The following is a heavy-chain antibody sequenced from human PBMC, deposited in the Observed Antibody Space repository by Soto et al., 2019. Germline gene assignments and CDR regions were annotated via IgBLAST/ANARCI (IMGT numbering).Heavy chain of an antibody. CDR1: AYAFTNYG. V-gene: IGHV1-18*01. Sequence: GGSVKVFFKASAYAFTNYGISFVRQAPGQGLEWMGWISAYNGNINYAQKFRGRVTMTTDTSTSSAYLEVRSLRSDDTAVYYCARSGSSWNLREFDSWGQGTMVTVSS. D-gene: IGHD6-13*01. CDR2: ISAYNGNI. J-gene: IGHJ4*02. CDR3: ARSGSSWNLREFDS.